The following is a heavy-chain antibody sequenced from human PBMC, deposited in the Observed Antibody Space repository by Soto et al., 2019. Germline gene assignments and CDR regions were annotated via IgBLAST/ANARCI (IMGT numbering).Heavy chain of an antibody. CDR1: GGSVSSGSYY. J-gene: IGHJ4*02. CDR2: IYYSGST. V-gene: IGHV4-61*01. Sequence: QVQLQEPGPGLVKPSETLSLTCTVSGGSVSSGSYYWSWIRQPPGKGLEWIGYIYYSGSTNYNPSLKSRVTISVDTSKNQFSLKLSSVTAADTAVYYCARRQYCSGGSCYLFDYWGQGTLVTVSS. D-gene: IGHD2-15*01. CDR3: ARRQYCSGGSCYLFDY.